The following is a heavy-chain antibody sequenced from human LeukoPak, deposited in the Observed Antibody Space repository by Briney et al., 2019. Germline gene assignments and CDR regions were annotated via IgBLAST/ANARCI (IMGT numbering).Heavy chain of an antibody. CDR1: GFTFSIYG. CDR3: AKDLGYSSGYYLGGFDY. D-gene: IGHD3-22*01. Sequence: PGGSLRLSCAASGFTFSIYGMHWVRQAPGKGLECVSAISGSGGSTYYADSVKGRFTISRDNSKNTLYLQMNGLRAEDTAVYYCAKDLGYSSGYYLGGFDYWGQGTLVTVSS. J-gene: IGHJ4*02. CDR2: ISGSGGST. V-gene: IGHV3-23*01.